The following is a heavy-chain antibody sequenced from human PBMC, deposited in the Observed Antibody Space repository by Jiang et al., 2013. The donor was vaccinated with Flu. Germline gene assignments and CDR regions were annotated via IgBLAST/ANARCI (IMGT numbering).Heavy chain of an antibody. V-gene: IGHV1-18*01. CDR2: ISAYNGNA. CDR3: ARFATPTIDWFDP. Sequence: LEWMGWISAYNGNANYAQKLQGRVTMTTDTSTSTAYMELRSLRSDDTAVYYCARFATPTIDWFDPWGQGTLVTVSS. J-gene: IGHJ5*02.